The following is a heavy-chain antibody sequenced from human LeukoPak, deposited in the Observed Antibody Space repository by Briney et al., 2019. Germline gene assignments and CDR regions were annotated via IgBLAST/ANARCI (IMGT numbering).Heavy chain of an antibody. D-gene: IGHD3-16*02. Sequence: GGSLRLSCAASGFTFSSYAMSWVRQAPGKGLEWVSAISGSGGSTYYADSVKGRLTISRDNSKNTLYLQMNSLRAEDTAVYYCAKGGYYDYVWGSYRYTDAFDIWGQGTTVTVSS. J-gene: IGHJ3*02. CDR3: AKGGYYDYVWGSYRYTDAFDI. V-gene: IGHV3-23*01. CDR1: GFTFSSYA. CDR2: ISGSGGST.